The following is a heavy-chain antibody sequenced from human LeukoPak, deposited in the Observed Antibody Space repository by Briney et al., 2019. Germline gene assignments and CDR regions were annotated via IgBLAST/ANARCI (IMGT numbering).Heavy chain of an antibody. V-gene: IGHV3-66*01. D-gene: IGHD3-16*02. CDR1: GFTDSSNY. Sequence: GGSLGLSCAASGFTDSSNYMSWVRQAPGKELEWVSVIYSGGSTYYADSVKGRFTISRDNSKNTLYLQMNSLRAEDTAVYYCARSYLWGSYRYFDYWGQGTLVTVSS. CDR2: IYSGGST. J-gene: IGHJ4*02. CDR3: ARSYLWGSYRYFDY.